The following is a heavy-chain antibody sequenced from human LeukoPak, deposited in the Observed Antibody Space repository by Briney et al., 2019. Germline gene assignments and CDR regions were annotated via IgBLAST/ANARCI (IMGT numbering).Heavy chain of an antibody. D-gene: IGHD2-2*01. V-gene: IGHV4-59*08. CDR3: ARRYCLSTSCYSLFDY. CDR1: GDSISRKY. Sequence: PSETLSLTCTVSGDSISRKYWTWLRQPPGKGLEWIGYVYYSGSTNYNPSLRSRVSISLDTSKNQFSLKLSSVTAADTAVYYCARRYCLSTSCYSLFDYWGQGTLVTVSS. CDR2: VYYSGST. J-gene: IGHJ4*02.